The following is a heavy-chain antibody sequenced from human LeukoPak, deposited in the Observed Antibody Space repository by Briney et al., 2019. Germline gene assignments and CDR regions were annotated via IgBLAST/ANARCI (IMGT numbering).Heavy chain of an antibody. Sequence: ASVKVSCKAPGYTFTSYDINWVRQATGQGLEWMGWLNPNSGNTGYAQKFQGRVTITRNTSISTAYMELSSLRSEDTAVYYCARLGIQLMDYWGQGTLVTVSS. CDR1: GYTFTSYD. CDR3: ARLGIQLMDY. J-gene: IGHJ4*02. D-gene: IGHD2-2*01. V-gene: IGHV1-8*03. CDR2: LNPNSGNT.